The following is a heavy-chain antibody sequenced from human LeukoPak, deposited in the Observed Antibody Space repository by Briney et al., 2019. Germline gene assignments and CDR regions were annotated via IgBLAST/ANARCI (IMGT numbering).Heavy chain of an antibody. CDR3: TRQSYDFWSGFYTADYYFDY. CDR2: TSSQSRYV. Sequence: GGSLRLSCAASGFAFSNFGMTWVRQAPGKGLEWVSSTSSQSRYVYYADSVKGRFTISRDNAENSLYLQMNSLRVEDSAVYYCTRQSYDFWSGFYTADYYFDYWGRGTLVTVSS. J-gene: IGHJ4*02. CDR1: GFAFSNFG. V-gene: IGHV3-21*01. D-gene: IGHD3-3*01.